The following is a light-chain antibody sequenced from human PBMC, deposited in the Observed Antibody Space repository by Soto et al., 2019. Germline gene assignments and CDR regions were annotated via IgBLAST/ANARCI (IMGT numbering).Light chain of an antibody. CDR2: DAS. J-gene: IGKJ5*01. CDR3: QQGGT. V-gene: IGKV3-11*01. CDR1: QSVNSY. Sequence: EIVLTQSPATLSLSPGERATLSCRASQSVNSYLAWYQQKPGQAPRLLIYDASNRATGIPARFSRSGSETDFSLTISSLAAKDLAFYYSQQGGTFGQGTRLEIK.